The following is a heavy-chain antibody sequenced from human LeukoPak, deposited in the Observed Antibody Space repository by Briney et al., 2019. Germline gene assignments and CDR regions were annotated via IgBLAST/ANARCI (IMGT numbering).Heavy chain of an antibody. J-gene: IGHJ4*02. CDR1: GFAFNKYA. CDR2: ISGSGGGT. V-gene: IGHV3-23*01. D-gene: IGHD5-24*01. CDR3: ARDIGYNTFDY. Sequence: GGSLRLSCAASGFAFNKYAMSWVRQAPEKGLEWVSTISGSGGGTYYADSVKGRFTISRDNAKNSLYLQMNSLRAEDTAVYYCARDIGYNTFDYWGQGTLVTVSS.